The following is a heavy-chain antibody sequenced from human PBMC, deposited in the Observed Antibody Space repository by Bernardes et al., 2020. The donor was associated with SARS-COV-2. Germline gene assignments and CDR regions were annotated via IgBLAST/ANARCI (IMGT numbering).Heavy chain of an antibody. J-gene: IGHJ4*02. CDR1: VITFSGSA. CDR3: IGQLSGGDYNYLGY. V-gene: IGHV3-73*01. D-gene: IGHD2-21*02. Sequence: GSLRLAFAASVITFSGSAMHWVRPASGKGLEWIGRIRTKPNNYATSYGASVKGRFTVSRDDSKNTVYLLMNSLKTEDTAMYYCIGQLSGGDYNYLGYWGQGTLVTVSA. CDR2: IRTKPNNYAT.